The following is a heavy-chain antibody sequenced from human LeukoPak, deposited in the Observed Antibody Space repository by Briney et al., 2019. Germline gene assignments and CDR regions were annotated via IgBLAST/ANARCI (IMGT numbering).Heavy chain of an antibody. CDR3: ARLGYCSSTSCYTTAFDI. J-gene: IGHJ3*02. D-gene: IGHD2-2*02. CDR2: IYHSGST. Sequence: SETLSLTCAVSGYSISSGYYWGWIRQPPGKGLEWIGSIYHSGSTYYNPSLKSRVTISVDTSKNQFSLKLSSVTAADTAVYYCARLGYCSSTSCYTTAFDIWGQGTMVNVSS. V-gene: IGHV4-38-2*01. CDR1: GYSISSGYY.